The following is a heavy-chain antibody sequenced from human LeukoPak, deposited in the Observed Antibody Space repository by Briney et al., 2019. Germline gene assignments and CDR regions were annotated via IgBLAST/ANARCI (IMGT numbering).Heavy chain of an antibody. CDR1: GFTFSNAW. J-gene: IGHJ4*02. CDR2: ISGSGGST. Sequence: GGSLRLSCAASGFTFSNAWMNWVRQAPGKGLEWVSAISGSGGSTYYADSVKGRFTISRDNSKNTLYLQMNSLRAEDTAVYYCAKEAPYSGSYYWGQGTLVTVSS. D-gene: IGHD1-26*01. V-gene: IGHV3-23*01. CDR3: AKEAPYSGSYY.